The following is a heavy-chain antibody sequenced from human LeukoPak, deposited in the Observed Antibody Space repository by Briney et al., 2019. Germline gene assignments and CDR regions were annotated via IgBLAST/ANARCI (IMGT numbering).Heavy chain of an antibody. CDR2: ISGSGGST. Sequence: PGGSLRLSCAASGFTFSSYAMSWVRQAPGKGLEWVSAISGSGGSTYYADSVKGRFTISRDSSKNTLYLQMNSLRAEDTAVYYCARAVLSEVESYWGQGTLVTVSS. D-gene: IGHD2-15*01. J-gene: IGHJ4*02. CDR3: ARAVLSEVESY. CDR1: GFTFSSYA. V-gene: IGHV3-23*01.